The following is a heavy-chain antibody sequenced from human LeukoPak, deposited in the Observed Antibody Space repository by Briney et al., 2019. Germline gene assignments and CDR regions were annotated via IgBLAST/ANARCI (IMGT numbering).Heavy chain of an antibody. CDR2: IYNSGSGSI. CDR1: GGSISSYY. Sequence: SETLSLTCTVSGGSISSYYWSWIRQPAGKGLEWIGRIYNSGSGSINYNPSLKSRVTMSLDTSKNQFSLKLTSVTAADTAVYYCARWGIVGSTRPDYWGQGTLVTVSS. D-gene: IGHD1-26*01. CDR3: ARWGIVGSTRPDY. V-gene: IGHV4-4*07. J-gene: IGHJ4*02.